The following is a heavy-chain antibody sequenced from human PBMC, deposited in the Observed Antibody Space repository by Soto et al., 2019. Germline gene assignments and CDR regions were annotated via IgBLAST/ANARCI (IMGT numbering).Heavy chain of an antibody. CDR2: IYYSGST. V-gene: IGHV4-30-4*01. D-gene: IGHD3-22*01. CDR1: GGSISSGDYY. CDR3: ARAKGVQDYYDSSGYYPLTNYYYYGMDV. Sequence: KTSETLSLTCTVSGGSISSGDYYWSWIRQPPGKGLEWIGYIYYSGSTYYNPSLKSRVTISVDTSKNQFSLKLSSVTAADTAVYYCARAKGVQDYYDSSGYYPLTNYYYYGMDVWGQGTTVTV. J-gene: IGHJ6*02.